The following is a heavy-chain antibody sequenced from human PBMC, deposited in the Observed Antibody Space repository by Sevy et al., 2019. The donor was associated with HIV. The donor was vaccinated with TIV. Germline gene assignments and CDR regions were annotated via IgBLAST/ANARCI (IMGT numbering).Heavy chain of an antibody. CDR3: ARARGGIVAAATVY. Sequence: ASVKVSCKASGYTFTSYGISWVRQAPGQGLEWMGWISAYNGNTNYAQKLQGRVTMTTDTSTSTAYMELRSLRSDHTAVYYCARARGGIVAAATVYWGQGTLVTVSS. CDR1: GYTFTSYG. J-gene: IGHJ4*02. CDR2: ISAYNGNT. D-gene: IGHD6-13*01. V-gene: IGHV1-18*01.